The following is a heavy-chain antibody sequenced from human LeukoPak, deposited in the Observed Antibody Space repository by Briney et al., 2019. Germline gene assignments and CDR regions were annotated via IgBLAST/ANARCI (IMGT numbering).Heavy chain of an antibody. CDR2: IWYDGSKK. Sequence: PGRSLRLSCEASGFTFSSYGMHWVRQAPGKGLEWVAVIWYDGSKKYYGDSAKGRFTISRDNSKNTLYLQMNSLRGEDTAIYYCARDLAARHFDYWGQGTLVTVSS. CDR1: GFTFSSYG. D-gene: IGHD6-6*01. V-gene: IGHV3-33*01. J-gene: IGHJ4*02. CDR3: ARDLAARHFDY.